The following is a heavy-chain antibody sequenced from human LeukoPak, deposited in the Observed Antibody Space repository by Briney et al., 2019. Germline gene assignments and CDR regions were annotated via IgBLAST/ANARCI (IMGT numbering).Heavy chain of an antibody. CDR3: ARAGGSSGWYYFDY. CDR1: GYTFTGYY. Sequence: ASVKVSCKASGYTFTGYYMHWVRQAPGQGLEWMGWINPNSGGTNYAQKFQGRVTMTRDTSISTAYMELSRLRSDDTAVHYCARAGGSSGWYYFDYWGQGTLVTVSS. V-gene: IGHV1-2*02. D-gene: IGHD6-19*01. J-gene: IGHJ4*02. CDR2: INPNSGGT.